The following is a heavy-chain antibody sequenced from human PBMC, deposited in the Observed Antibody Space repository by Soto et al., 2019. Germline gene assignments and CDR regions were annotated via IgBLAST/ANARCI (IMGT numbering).Heavy chain of an antibody. CDR1: GFTFSSYG. V-gene: IGHV3-30*03. CDR3: ARGTIVARQHLDY. J-gene: IGHJ4*02. Sequence: GGSLRLSCAASGFTFSSYGMHWVRQAPGKGLEWVAVISIRGGDEYYAESVRGRFTISRDDSKNTLYLQMDSLRVEDTAVYYFARGTIVARQHLDYWGQGTLVTVSS. CDR2: ISIRGGDE. D-gene: IGHD6-6*01.